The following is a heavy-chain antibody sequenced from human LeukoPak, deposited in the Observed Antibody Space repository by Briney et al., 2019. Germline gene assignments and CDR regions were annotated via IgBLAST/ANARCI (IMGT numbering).Heavy chain of an antibody. D-gene: IGHD3-10*01. V-gene: IGHV4-34*01. J-gene: IGHJ4*02. Sequence: SETLSLTCAVYGGSFSGYYWSWIRLPPGKGLEWIGEINYSGSTKYNPSLKSRVTISVDTSKNQFSLKLSSVTAADTAVYYCARTRYYYNSRSYGAPYYFDYWGQGTLVTVSS. CDR3: ARTRYYYNSRSYGAPYYFDY. CDR1: GGSFSGYY. CDR2: INYSGST.